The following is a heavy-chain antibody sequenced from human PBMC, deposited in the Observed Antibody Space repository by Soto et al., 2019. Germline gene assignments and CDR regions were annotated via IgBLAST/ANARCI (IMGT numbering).Heavy chain of an antibody. CDR1: GYTFTDYY. D-gene: IGHD2-21*01. Sequence: ASVKVSCKASGYTFTDYYIHWVRQAPGQGLEWMGWINPNSGGTIYAQKSQGWVTMTRDTSISTAYMEVSRLRSDDAAVYYCARGVSVIYYYYYMDVWGEGTTVTVSS. CDR2: INPNSGGT. V-gene: IGHV1-2*04. J-gene: IGHJ6*03. CDR3: ARGVSVIYYYYYMDV.